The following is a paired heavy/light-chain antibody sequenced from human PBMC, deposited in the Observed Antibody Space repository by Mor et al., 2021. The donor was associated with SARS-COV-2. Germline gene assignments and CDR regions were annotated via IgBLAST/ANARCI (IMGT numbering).Light chain of an antibody. CDR1: SSNIGAGYD. V-gene: IGLV1-40*01. J-gene: IGLJ1*01. CDR2: GNS. Sequence: QSVLTQPPSVSGAPGQRVTISCTGSSSNIGAGYDVHWYQQLPGTAPKLLIYGNSNRPSGVPDRFSGSKSGTSASLAITGLQAEDEADYYCQSYDSSLSGSPLYVFGTGTKVTVL. CDR3: QSYDSSLSGSPLYV.
Heavy chain of an antibody. D-gene: IGHD6-19*01. Sequence: QVQLVQSGAEVKKPGASVKVSCKASGYTFTGYYMHWVRQAPGQGLEWMGWINPNSGGTNYAQKFQGWVTMTRDTSISTAYMELSRLRSDDTAVYYCARDQLGDRAVAGTGGAFDIWGQGTMVTVSS. CDR1: GYTFTGYY. CDR2: INPNSGGT. J-gene: IGHJ3*02. CDR3: ARDQLGDRAVAGTGGAFDI. V-gene: IGHV1-2*04.